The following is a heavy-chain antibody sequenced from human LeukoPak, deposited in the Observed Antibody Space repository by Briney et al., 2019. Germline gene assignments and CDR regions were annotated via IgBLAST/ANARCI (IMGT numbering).Heavy chain of an antibody. D-gene: IGHD3-22*01. J-gene: IGHJ4*02. V-gene: IGHV3-21*01. Sequence: KTGGSLRLSCAASGFTFSSYSTNWVRQAPGKGLEWVSSISSSSSYIYYADSVKGRFTISRDNAKNSLYLQMNSLRAEDTAVYYCARGVGFRGYDEYFDYWGQGTLVTVSS. CDR2: ISSSSSYI. CDR1: GFTFSSYS. CDR3: ARGVGFRGYDEYFDY.